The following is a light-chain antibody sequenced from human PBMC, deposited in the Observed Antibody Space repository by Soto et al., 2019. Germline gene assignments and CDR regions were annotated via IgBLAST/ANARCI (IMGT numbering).Light chain of an antibody. J-gene: IGKJ1*01. CDR3: QQYGSLPWT. CDR2: GVS. Sequence: EIVLTQSPGTLSLSPGERATLSCRASQSVSSNYLAWYQQKPGQAPRLLMYGVSTRATGIPDRFSGSGSGTDFTLTISRLEPEDFAVYYCQQYGSLPWTFGQGTKVEIK. CDR1: QSVSSNY. V-gene: IGKV3-20*01.